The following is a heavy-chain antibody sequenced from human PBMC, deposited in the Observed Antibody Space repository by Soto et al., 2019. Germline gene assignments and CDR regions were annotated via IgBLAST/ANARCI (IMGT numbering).Heavy chain of an antibody. CDR2: ISSTTNYI. V-gene: IGHV3-21*06. CDR1: GFTFTRYS. Sequence: GGSLRLSCAASGFTFTRYSMNWVRQAPGKGLEWVSSISSTTNYIYYGDSMKGRFTISRDNAKDSLYLEMNSLRAEDTAVYYCARESEDLTSNFDYWGQGTLVTVSS. CDR3: ARESEDLTSNFDY. J-gene: IGHJ4*02.